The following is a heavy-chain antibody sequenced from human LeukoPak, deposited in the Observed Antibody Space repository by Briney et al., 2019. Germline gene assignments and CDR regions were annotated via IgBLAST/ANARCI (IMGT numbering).Heavy chain of an antibody. CDR2: IYHSGST. Sequence: SETLSLTCAVSGYSISSGYYWGWIRQPPGKGLERIGSIYHSGSTFYNPSLKSRVTISVDTSKNQFTLRLSSVTAADTAVYYCARHEAEMATILGGYWGQGTLVTVSS. V-gene: IGHV4-38-2*01. CDR1: GYSISSGYY. J-gene: IGHJ4*02. D-gene: IGHD5-24*01. CDR3: ARHEAEMATILGGY.